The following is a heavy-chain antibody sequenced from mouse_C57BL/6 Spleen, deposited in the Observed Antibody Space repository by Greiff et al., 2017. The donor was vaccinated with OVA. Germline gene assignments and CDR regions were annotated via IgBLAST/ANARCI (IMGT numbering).Heavy chain of an antibody. D-gene: IGHD1-1*01. CDR2: IDPANGNT. CDR3: ASPITTVVATDWYFDV. Sequence: EVNLVESVAELVRPGASVKLSCTASGFNIKNTYMHWVKQRPEQGLEWIGRIDPANGNTKYAPKFQGKATITADTSSNTAYLQLSSLTSEDTAIYYCASPITTVVATDWYFDVWGTGTTVTVSS. J-gene: IGHJ1*03. CDR1: GFNIKNTY. V-gene: IGHV14-3*01.